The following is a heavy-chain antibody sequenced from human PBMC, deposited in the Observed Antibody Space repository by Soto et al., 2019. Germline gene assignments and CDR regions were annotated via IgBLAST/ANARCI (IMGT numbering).Heavy chain of an antibody. J-gene: IGHJ4*02. CDR3: ARAQSHGWFQHFDY. CDR1: GYVFANYW. CDR2: IYPGDSDT. Sequence: PGESLKISCKGSGYVFANYWIGWVRQMPGKGLEWMGIIYPGDSDTRYSPSFQGRVTISADKSNSTAYLQWSSLEAADTAIYYCARAQSHGWFQHFDYWGEGTLVPVS. D-gene: IGHD6-19*01. V-gene: IGHV5-51*01.